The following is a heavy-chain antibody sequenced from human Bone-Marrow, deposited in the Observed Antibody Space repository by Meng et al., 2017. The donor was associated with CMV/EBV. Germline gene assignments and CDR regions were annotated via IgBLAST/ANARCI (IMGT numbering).Heavy chain of an antibody. Sequence: GESLKISCAASGFTFSSYSMNWVRQAPGKGLEWVSSISSSSSYIYYADSVKGRFTISRDNAKNSLYLQMNSLRAEDTAVYYCARGLREYQLLSLWGQGTLVTVYS. CDR3: ARGLREYQLLSL. CDR1: GFTFSSYS. CDR2: ISSSSSYI. J-gene: IGHJ4*02. D-gene: IGHD2-2*01. V-gene: IGHV3-21*01.